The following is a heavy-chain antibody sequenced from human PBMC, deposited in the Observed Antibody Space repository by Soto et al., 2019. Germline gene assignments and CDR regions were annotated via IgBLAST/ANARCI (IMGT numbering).Heavy chain of an antibody. D-gene: IGHD7-27*01. CDR3: ARKAWVRFDY. Sequence: SETLSLTCAVSSDSISRSVWWTWVRQPPGKGLEWIGEVFHTGDTNYNPSLKSRVTMSVDKSTNEFSLKVTSVTAADTAAYYCARKAWVRFDYWGQGALVTVSS. CDR2: VFHTGDT. CDR1: SDSISRSVW. V-gene: IGHV4-4*02. J-gene: IGHJ4*02.